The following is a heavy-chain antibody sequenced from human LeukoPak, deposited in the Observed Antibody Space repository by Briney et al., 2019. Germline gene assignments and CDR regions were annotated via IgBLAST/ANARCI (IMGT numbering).Heavy chain of an antibody. Sequence: GGSLRLPCAASGFTFSTYWMYWVRQAPGKGLVWVSRINTNGRSTSYADSVKGRFTISRDNAKNTLYLQMNSLRAEGTAVYYCVAYYYGSGSYYNVGDYWGQGTLVTVSS. CDR2: INTNGRST. J-gene: IGHJ4*02. CDR3: VAYYYGSGSYYNVGDY. V-gene: IGHV3-74*01. CDR1: GFTFSTYW. D-gene: IGHD3-10*01.